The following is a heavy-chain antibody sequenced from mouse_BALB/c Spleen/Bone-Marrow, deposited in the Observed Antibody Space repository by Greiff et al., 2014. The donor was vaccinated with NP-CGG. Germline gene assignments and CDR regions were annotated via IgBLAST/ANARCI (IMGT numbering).Heavy chain of an antibody. Sequence: EVKLVESGGGLVQPGGSRKLSCAASGFTFSDYGMAWVRQAPGKGLEWVGFISNLAYSIYYADTVTGRFTISRENAKNTLYLEMSSLRSDDTAMYCCAREGGDMDYWGQGTSVTVSS. V-gene: IGHV5-15*02. CDR3: AREGGDMDY. CDR1: GFTFSDYG. CDR2: ISNLAYSI. J-gene: IGHJ4*01.